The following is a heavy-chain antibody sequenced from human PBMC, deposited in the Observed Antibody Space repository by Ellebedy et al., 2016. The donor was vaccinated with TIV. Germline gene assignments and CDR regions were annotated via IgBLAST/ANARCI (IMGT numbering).Heavy chain of an antibody. Sequence: ASVKVSCKASGGTFSSYAISWVRQAPGQGLEWMGGIIPLFGTANYAQKFQGRVTITADKSTSTAYMELSSLRSEDTAVYYCASPPYDILTGYYSHWYFDLWGRGTLVTVSS. J-gene: IGHJ2*01. CDR2: IIPLFGTA. V-gene: IGHV1-69*06. CDR3: ASPPYDILTGYYSHWYFDL. CDR1: GGTFSSYA. D-gene: IGHD3-9*01.